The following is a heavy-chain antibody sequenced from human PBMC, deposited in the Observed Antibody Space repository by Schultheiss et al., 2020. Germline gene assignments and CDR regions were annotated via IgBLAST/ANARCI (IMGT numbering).Heavy chain of an antibody. Sequence: GGSLRLSCTASGFTFGDYAMSWVRQAPGKGLEWVAVISYDGSNKYYADSVKGRFTISRDNAKNSLYLQMNSLRAEDTAVYYCAKDKAKGIAAAGVYYYYGMDVWGQGTTVTVSS. CDR1: GFTFGDYA. J-gene: IGHJ6*02. D-gene: IGHD6-13*01. CDR3: AKDKAKGIAAAGVYYYYGMDV. V-gene: IGHV3-30-3*02. CDR2: ISYDGSNK.